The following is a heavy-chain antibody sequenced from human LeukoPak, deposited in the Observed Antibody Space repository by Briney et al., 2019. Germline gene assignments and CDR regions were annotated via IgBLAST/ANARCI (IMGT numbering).Heavy chain of an antibody. J-gene: IGHJ6*02. CDR1: GFTFSIYE. CDR3: ARDLAPSYYGMDV. Sequence: GGSLRLSCAASGFTFSIYEMNWVRQAPGKGLEWVSYISSSGSTIYYADSVKGRFTISRDNAKNSLYLQMNSLRAEDTAVYYCARDLAPSYYGMDVWGQGTTVTVSS. D-gene: IGHD2-15*01. V-gene: IGHV3-48*03. CDR2: ISSSGSTI.